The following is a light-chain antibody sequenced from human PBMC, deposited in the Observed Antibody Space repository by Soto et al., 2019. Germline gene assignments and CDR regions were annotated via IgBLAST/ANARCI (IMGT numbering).Light chain of an antibody. CDR2: EVN. J-gene: IGLJ3*02. V-gene: IGLV2-8*01. Sequence: QSALTQPPSASGSPGQSVTISCTGTSSDVGAYNYVSWYQQYPGKAPNLMIYEVNKRPSGXXXXXSGSKSGKTASLTVSGXXXXXXXXYHCTSYAGSNIWVFGGGTKVTVL. CDR3: TSYAGSNIWV. CDR1: SSDVGAYNY.